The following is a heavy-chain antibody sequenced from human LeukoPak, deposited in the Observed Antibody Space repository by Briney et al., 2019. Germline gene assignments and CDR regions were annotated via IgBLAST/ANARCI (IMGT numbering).Heavy chain of an antibody. Sequence: SETLSLTCTVSGGSISSYYWSWIRQPPGKGLEWIGYIYYSGSSSYNPSLKSRVSISVDTSKNQFSLKLSSVTAADTAVYYCTRHSPTTFGWFDPWGQGTLVTVSS. D-gene: IGHD2/OR15-2a*01. CDR1: GGSISSYY. CDR2: IYYSGSS. CDR3: TRHSPTTFGWFDP. V-gene: IGHV4-59*08. J-gene: IGHJ5*02.